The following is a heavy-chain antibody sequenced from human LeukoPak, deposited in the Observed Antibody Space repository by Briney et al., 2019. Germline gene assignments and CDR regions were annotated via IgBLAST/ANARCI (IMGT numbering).Heavy chain of an antibody. J-gene: IGHJ6*03. V-gene: IGHV3-21*01. D-gene: IGHD2-15*01. Sequence: GGSLRLSCAASGFTFSSYSMNWVRQAPGKGLEWVSSISSSSSYIYYADSVKGRFTISRDNAKNSVYLQMNSLRAEDTAVYYCARDPGYCSGGSCQYYYYYMDVWGKGTTVTVSS. CDR2: ISSSSSYI. CDR3: ARDPGYCSGGSCQYYYYYMDV. CDR1: GFTFSSYS.